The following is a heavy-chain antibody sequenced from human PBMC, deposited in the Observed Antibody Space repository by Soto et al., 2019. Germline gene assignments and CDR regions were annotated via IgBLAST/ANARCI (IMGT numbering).Heavy chain of an antibody. J-gene: IGHJ6*02. Sequence: QVQLVQSGAEVRKPGASVKVSCKASGYTFTTYGISWVRQAPGQGLEWMGWISGYNGHTKYAQKLQGRVTTTTDKSTTTFYMDRRSLRSDDTAVYYCAREGEMPYYYYGLDVWGQGTTVTVSS. CDR2: ISGYNGHT. CDR3: AREGEMPYYYYGLDV. V-gene: IGHV1-18*01. D-gene: IGHD3-16*01. CDR1: GYTFTTYG.